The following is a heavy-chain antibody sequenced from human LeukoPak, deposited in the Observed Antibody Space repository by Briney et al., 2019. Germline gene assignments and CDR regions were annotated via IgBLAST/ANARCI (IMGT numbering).Heavy chain of an antibody. J-gene: IGHJ6*03. V-gene: IGHV4-34*01. Sequence: SETLSLTCAVYGGSFSGYYWSWIRQPPGKGLEWIGEINHSGSTNYNPSLKSRVTISVDTSKNQFSLKLSSVTAADTAVYYCARGRGPSIAARRYYYYYMDVWGKGTTVTVSS. CDR1: GGSFSGYY. CDR2: INHSGST. D-gene: IGHD6-6*01. CDR3: ARGRGPSIAARRYYYYYMDV.